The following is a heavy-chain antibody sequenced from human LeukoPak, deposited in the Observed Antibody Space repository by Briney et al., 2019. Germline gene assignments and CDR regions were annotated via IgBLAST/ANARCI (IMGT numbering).Heavy chain of an antibody. CDR1: GFTFSGSA. V-gene: IGHV3-73*01. CDR2: IRSKANSYAT. CDR3: TRSAPAPNWFDP. J-gene: IGHJ5*02. Sequence: GGSLRLSCAASGFTFSGSAMHWVRQASGKGLEWVGRIRSKANSYATAYAASAKGRFTISRDDSKNTAYLQMNSLKTEDTAVYYCTRSAPAPNWFDPWGQGTLVTVSS.